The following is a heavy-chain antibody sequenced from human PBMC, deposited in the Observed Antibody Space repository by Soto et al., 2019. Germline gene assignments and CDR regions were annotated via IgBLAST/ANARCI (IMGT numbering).Heavy chain of an antibody. CDR2: ISSRSSYI. V-gene: IGHV3-21*04. D-gene: IGHD5-18*01. J-gene: IGHJ5*02. CDR1: GFTFSDYS. CDR3: ARGGGTTMALKGWFAP. Sequence: EVQMVESGGGLVKPGESLRLSCAASGFTFSDYSMNWVRQAPGKGLEWVSSISSRSSYIYYADSVKGRFTISRDNAKNSLPLQKNSMTAEDTAVDYCARGGGTTMALKGWFAPWGQGTLVTVSS.